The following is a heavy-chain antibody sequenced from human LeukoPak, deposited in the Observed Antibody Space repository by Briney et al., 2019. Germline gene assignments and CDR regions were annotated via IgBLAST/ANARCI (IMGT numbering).Heavy chain of an antibody. V-gene: IGHV1-2*02. Sequence: ASVKVSCKASGYTFNGYFMHWVRQAPGQGLEWMGWINPNSGGTNYAQKFQGRVTMTRDTSISTAYMELSRLRSDDTAVYYCARADRYCSGGSCYFDYWGQGTLVTVSS. CDR1: GYTFNGYF. D-gene: IGHD2-15*01. CDR3: ARADRYCSGGSCYFDY. CDR2: INPNSGGT. J-gene: IGHJ4*02.